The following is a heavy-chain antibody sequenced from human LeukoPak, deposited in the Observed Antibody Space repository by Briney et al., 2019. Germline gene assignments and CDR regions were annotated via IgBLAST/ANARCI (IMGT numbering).Heavy chain of an antibody. Sequence: PLQTLSLTCTVSGGSISSGSYYWSWIRQPAGKGLEWIGRIYTSGSTNYNPSLKSRVTISVDTSKNQFSLKLSSVTAADTAVYYCAREVTLLYTAMVTGYFDYWGQGTLVTVSS. V-gene: IGHV4-61*02. CDR1: GGSISSGSYY. CDR2: IYTSGST. J-gene: IGHJ4*02. CDR3: AREVTLLYTAMVTGYFDY. D-gene: IGHD5-18*01.